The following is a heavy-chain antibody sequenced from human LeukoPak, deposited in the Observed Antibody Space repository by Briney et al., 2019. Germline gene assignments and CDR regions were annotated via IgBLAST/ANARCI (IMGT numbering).Heavy chain of an antibody. CDR2: ISAYNGNT. CDR3: AREATVTTLDYYYGMDV. D-gene: IGHD4-17*01. CDR1: GGTFSSYA. V-gene: IGHV1-18*01. Sequence: ASVKVSCKASGGTFSSYAISWVRQAPGQGLEWMGWISAYNGNTNYAQKLQGRVTMTTDTSTSTAYMELRSLRSDDTAVYYCAREATVTTLDYYYGMDVWGQGTTVTVSS. J-gene: IGHJ6*02.